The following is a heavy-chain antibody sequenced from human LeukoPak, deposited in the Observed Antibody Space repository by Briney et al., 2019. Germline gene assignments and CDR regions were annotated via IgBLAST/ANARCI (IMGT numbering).Heavy chain of an antibody. D-gene: IGHD3-10*01. CDR3: ARGRYGLGSHSDAFDI. CDR1: GFTFISYD. V-gene: IGHV3-13*04. Sequence: PGGSLRLSCAASGFTFISYDMHWVRQPTGKGLEWVSGIDTAGGTYYAGSVKGRFTISRENAKNSLSLQMNSLRAGDTAVYYCARGRYGLGSHSDAFDIWGQGTMVTVSS. J-gene: IGHJ3*02. CDR2: IDTAGGT.